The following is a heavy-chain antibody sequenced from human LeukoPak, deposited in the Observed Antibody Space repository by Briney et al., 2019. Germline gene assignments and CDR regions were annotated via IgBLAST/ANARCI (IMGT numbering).Heavy chain of an antibody. CDR2: ISSSGSTI. CDR3: AREAVVTFDY. V-gene: IGHV3-11*04. J-gene: IGHJ4*02. Sequence: GGSLRLSCAASGFTFGDCYMSWIRQAPGKGLEWVSYISSSGSTIYYADSVKGRFTISRDNAKISLYLQMNSLRAEDTAVYYCAREAVVTFDYWGQGTLVTVSS. D-gene: IGHD2-21*02. CDR1: GFTFGDCY.